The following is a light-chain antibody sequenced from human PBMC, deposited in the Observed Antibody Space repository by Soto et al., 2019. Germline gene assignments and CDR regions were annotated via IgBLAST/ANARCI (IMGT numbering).Light chain of an antibody. J-gene: IGLJ2*01. Sequence: SYELTQPPSVSVAPGQTARITCGGSNIGSKTVHWYQQKPGQAPVLVVYDDADRPSGIPERFSGSNSGNTAALTISRVEAGHEGEYYSQVGDMHPDHVVFGGGTKLTAL. CDR2: DDA. CDR1: NIGSKT. CDR3: QVGDMHPDHVV. V-gene: IGLV3-21*02.